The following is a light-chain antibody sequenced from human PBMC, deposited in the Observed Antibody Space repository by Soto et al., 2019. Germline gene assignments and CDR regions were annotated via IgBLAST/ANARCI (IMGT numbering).Light chain of an antibody. CDR2: DAS. J-gene: IGKJ5*01. Sequence: IQMSHSPSSLSASVGDRVTITCQASQDISNYLNWYQQKPGKSPKLLIYDASNLETGVPSRFSGSGSGTDFTFAISSLQAEDIARYYCQQYDNLFLFCQGTRLQIK. CDR3: QQYDNLFL. V-gene: IGKV1-33*01. CDR1: QDISNY.